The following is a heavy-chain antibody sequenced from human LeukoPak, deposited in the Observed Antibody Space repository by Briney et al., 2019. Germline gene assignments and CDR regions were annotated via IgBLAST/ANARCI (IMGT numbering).Heavy chain of an antibody. D-gene: IGHD1-7*01. CDR1: DGSFSDYY. CDR3: ARGVRGSTSWNSYYNYFYLDV. J-gene: IGHJ6*03. V-gene: IGHV4-34*01. Sequence: SETLSLTCAVFDGSFSDYYWSWVRQPPGKGVEWIGEINYSGRTNYYPFLTSRATLSIDTSKNQFSLKLSSVTVADTAVYYCARGVRGSTSWNSYYNYFYLDVWGKGTTVTVSS. CDR2: INYSGRT.